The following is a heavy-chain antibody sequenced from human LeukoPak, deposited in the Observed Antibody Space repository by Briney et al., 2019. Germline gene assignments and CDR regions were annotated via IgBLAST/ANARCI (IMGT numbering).Heavy chain of an antibody. J-gene: IGHJ4*02. V-gene: IGHV3-9*01. CDR2: ISSSSRYT. CDR3: ARDATIFGVVTPDY. D-gene: IGHD3-3*01. CDR1: GFTFDDYA. Sequence: GRSLTLSCAASGFTFDDYAMHWVRQAPGKGLEWVSSISSSSRYTFYVDSVKGRFTISRDNAKNSLYLQMNSLRAEDTAVYYCARDATIFGVVTPDYWGQGTLVTVSS.